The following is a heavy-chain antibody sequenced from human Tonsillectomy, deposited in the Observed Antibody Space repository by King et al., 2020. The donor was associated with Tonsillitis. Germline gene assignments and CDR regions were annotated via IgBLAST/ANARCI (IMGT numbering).Heavy chain of an antibody. J-gene: IGHJ3*02. D-gene: IGHD3-22*01. CDR3: ARRDTYYYDSSGYQVGSFDI. CDR2: IYYSGST. V-gene: IGHV4-59*08. CDR1: GGSISSYY. Sequence: QLQESGPGLVKPSETLSLTCTVSGGSISSYYWSWIRPPPGKGLEWIGYIYYSGSTNYNPSLKGRVTISVDTSKNQFSLKLNSVTAADTAVYYCARRDTYYYDSSGYQVGSFDIWGQGTMVTVSS.